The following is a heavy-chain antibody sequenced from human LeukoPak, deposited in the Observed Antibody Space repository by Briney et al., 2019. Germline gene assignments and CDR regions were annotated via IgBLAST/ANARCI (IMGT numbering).Heavy chain of an antibody. CDR3: ARDSHYYDSSGYLLVYFDY. D-gene: IGHD3-22*01. Sequence: SVKVSCKASGGTFSSYAISWVRQAPGQGLEWMGGIIPIFGTANYAQKFQGRVTITADESTSTAYMELSSLRSEDTAVCYCARDSHYYDSSGYLLVYFDYWGQGTLVTVSS. CDR2: IIPIFGTA. J-gene: IGHJ4*02. V-gene: IGHV1-69*13. CDR1: GGTFSSYA.